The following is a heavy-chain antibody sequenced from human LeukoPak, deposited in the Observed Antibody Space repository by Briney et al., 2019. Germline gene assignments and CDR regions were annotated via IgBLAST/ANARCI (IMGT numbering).Heavy chain of an antibody. D-gene: IGHD3-10*01. CDR2: ISTSDGRT. V-gene: IGHV3-23*01. CDR1: GFTCSTYA. J-gene: IGHJ4*02. Sequence: PGGSLRLSCAASGFTCSTYAMSWVRQAPGKGREWVSSISTSDGRTYYADSVKGRFTISRDNSKNTLYLEMNSLRAEDTAVYYCAKDRRDGSYKDYWGQGTLVTVSS. CDR3: AKDRRDGSYKDY.